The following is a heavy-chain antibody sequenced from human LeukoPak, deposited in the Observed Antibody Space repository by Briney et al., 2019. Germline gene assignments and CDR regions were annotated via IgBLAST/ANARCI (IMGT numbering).Heavy chain of an antibody. Sequence: PGGSLRLSCAASGFTFGSYYMTWVRQAPGKGLEWVAKIKEDGSETYYVDSVKGRFPISRDNAKNSLYLQMKRLRAQDRAAYYCARIPRTSRADWGQGTVVTVSS. CDR2: IKEDGSET. J-gene: IGHJ4*02. D-gene: IGHD2-2*01. V-gene: IGHV3-7*01. CDR3: ARIPRTSRAD. CDR1: GFTFGSYY.